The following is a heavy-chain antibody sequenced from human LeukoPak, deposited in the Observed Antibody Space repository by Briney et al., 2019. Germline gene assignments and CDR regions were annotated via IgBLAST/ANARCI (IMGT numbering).Heavy chain of an antibody. CDR1: GYTFTGYY. CDR3: AREGGSYYEGYYFDY. V-gene: IGHV1-2*02. Sequence: ASVKVSCKASGYTFTGYYMHWVRQAPGQGLEWMGWINPNSGGTNYAQKFQGRVTMTRDTSISTAYMELSRLRSDDTAVYYCAREGGSYYEGYYFDYWGQGTLVTVSS. CDR2: INPNSGGT. D-gene: IGHD1-26*01. J-gene: IGHJ4*02.